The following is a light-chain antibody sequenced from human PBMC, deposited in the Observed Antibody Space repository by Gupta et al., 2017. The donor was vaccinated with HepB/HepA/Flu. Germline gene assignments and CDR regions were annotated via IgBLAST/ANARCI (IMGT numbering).Light chain of an antibody. J-gene: IGKJ4*01. V-gene: IGKV2-28*01. CDR2: LAS. Sequence: DIVMTQSPLSLPVTPGEPASISCRSSQSRLHSNGNSFLNWVLQRPGQSPQLLIYLASKRAYGVPDRFSGSGSGTDFTLKISSVEADDVGTYYCRQVIQTPVTFGGGTKVEIK. CDR1: QSRLHSNGNSF. CDR3: RQVIQTPVT.